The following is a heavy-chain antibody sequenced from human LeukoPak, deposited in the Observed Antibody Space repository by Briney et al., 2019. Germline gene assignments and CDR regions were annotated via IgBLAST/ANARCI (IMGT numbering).Heavy chain of an antibody. D-gene: IGHD6-6*01. CDR1: GDSISSNN. CDR2: IHYRGRT. Sequence: SETLSLTCSVSGDSISSNNWIWIRQSPGKGLEWIGDIHYRGRTTYNPSLKSRVAMSLDTSKNQFSLRLSSVTAADTAVYYCARDREAVRPSHYHYYMDVWGKGTTVTVSS. J-gene: IGHJ6*03. CDR3: ARDREAVRPSHYHYYMDV. V-gene: IGHV4-59*01.